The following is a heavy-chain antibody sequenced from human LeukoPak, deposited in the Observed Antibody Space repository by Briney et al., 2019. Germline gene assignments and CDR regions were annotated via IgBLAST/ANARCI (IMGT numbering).Heavy chain of an antibody. CDR2: IRSKAYGGTT. CDR1: GFTFGDYA. D-gene: IGHD1-26*01. CDR3: TRDFRWELSYYYGMDV. V-gene: IGHV3-49*04. J-gene: IGHJ6*02. Sequence: GRSLRLSCTASGFTFGDYAMSWVRQAPGKGLEWVGFIRSKAYGGTTEYAASVKGRFTISRDDSKSIAYLQMNSLKTEDTAVYYCTRDFRWELSYYYGMDVWGQGTTVAVSS.